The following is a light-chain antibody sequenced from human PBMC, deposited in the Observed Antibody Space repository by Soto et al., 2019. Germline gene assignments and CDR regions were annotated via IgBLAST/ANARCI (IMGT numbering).Light chain of an antibody. V-gene: IGKV1-39*01. CDR1: QSISSF. J-gene: IGKJ2*01. Sequence: DIQMTQSPSPLSASVGDRVTITCRASQSISSFLNWYQQKPGKAPKVLIYAASSLQSGVPSRFSGSGSGTDFTLTISSLQPEDFATYSCQQSYSAPYTFGQGTKLEIK. CDR3: QQSYSAPYT. CDR2: AAS.